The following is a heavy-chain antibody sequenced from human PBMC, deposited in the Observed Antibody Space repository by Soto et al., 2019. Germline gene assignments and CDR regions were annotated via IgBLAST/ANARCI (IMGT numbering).Heavy chain of an antibody. Sequence: GGALRISFAAPGITFPNVLMTLGRQAPGKGLEWVGRIKSKTDGGTTEYTAPVKGRFTISRDDSKNTLYLQMNSLKTEDTAVYFCTTYSSGWYWGQGTLVTVSS. CDR1: GITFPNVL. V-gene: IGHV3-15*01. D-gene: IGHD6-19*01. CDR2: IKSKTDGGTT. J-gene: IGHJ4*02. CDR3: TTYSSGWY.